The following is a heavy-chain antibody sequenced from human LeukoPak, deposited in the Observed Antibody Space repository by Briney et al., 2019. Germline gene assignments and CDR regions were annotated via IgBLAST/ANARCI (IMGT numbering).Heavy chain of an antibody. CDR2: ISSSSSYI. V-gene: IGHV3-21*01. D-gene: IGHD3-16*01. J-gene: IGHJ4*02. CDR1: GFTFSSYS. Sequence: GGSLRLSCAASGFTFSSYSMNWVRQAPGKGPEWVSSISSSSSYIYYADSVKGRFTISRDNAKNSLYLQMNSLRAEDTAVYYCAREGGRQPSDYWGQGTLVTVSS. CDR3: AREGGRQPSDY.